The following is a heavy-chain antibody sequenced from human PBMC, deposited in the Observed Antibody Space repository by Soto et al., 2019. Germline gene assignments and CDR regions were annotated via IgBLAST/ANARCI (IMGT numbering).Heavy chain of an antibody. Sequence: SATLSLTCTVSGDSFRTLYYWSCIRQTPGKGLKWIGHIHHSGGPSYDPSLKSLVAISVDTSKNRFSLKVDSVTAADTAVYYCARYSSGWFGRSEFDIWGQGTMVTVSS. V-gene: IGHV4-59*01. CDR2: IHHSGGP. CDR1: GDSFRTLYY. D-gene: IGHD6-19*01. J-gene: IGHJ3*02. CDR3: ARYSSGWFGRSEFDI.